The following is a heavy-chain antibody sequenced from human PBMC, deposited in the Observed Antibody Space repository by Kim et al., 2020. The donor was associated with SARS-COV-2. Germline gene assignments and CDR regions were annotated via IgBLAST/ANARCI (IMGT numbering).Heavy chain of an antibody. Sequence: ESLKISCKGSGYIFTNYWIGWVRQMPGKGLEWMGIIYPGDSDTKYSPSFQGQVTISADKSISTAYLQWSSLKASDTAMYYCASLSRIVTTAGFDYWGQGTLVTVSS. V-gene: IGHV5-51*01. CDR3: ASLSRIVTTAGFDY. CDR2: IYPGDSDT. CDR1: GYIFTNYW. J-gene: IGHJ4*02. D-gene: IGHD5-12*01.